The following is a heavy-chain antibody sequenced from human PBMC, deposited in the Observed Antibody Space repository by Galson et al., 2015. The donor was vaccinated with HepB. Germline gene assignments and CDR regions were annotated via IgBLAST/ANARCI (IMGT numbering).Heavy chain of an antibody. Sequence: QSGAEVKKPGESLKISCKGSGYSFTSYWIGWVRQMPGKGLEWMVIIYPGDSDTRYSPSFQGQVTISADKSISTAYLQWSSLKASDTAMYYCARPYYYDSSGYEKIDYWGQGTLVTVSS. J-gene: IGHJ4*02. V-gene: IGHV5-51*01. CDR2: IYPGDSDT. CDR1: GYSFTSYW. CDR3: ARPYYYDSSGYEKIDY. D-gene: IGHD3-22*01.